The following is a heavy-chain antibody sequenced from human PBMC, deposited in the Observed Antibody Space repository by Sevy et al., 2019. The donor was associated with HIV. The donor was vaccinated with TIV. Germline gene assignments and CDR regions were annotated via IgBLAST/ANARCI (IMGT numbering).Heavy chain of an antibody. CDR3: ARDWGTPPTAILYYFDF. V-gene: IGHV3-30*04. J-gene: IGHJ4*02. Sequence: GGSLRLSCAASTFTFGHYAMHWVRQAPGKGLQWVAGISYEGSNEYNTDSVKGRFTISRDNSKNTLNLEMNNRRVEDKALSYCARDWGTPPTAILYYFDFWGQGIPVTVSS. CDR1: TFTFGHYA. D-gene: IGHD3-16*01. CDR2: ISYEGSNE.